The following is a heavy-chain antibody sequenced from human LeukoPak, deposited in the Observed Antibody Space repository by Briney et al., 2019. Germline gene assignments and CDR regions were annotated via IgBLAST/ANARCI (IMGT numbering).Heavy chain of an antibody. V-gene: IGHV3-48*03. CDR3: TRDTDGSLDY. Sequence: GGSLRLSCAASGFTFSSYEMNWVRQAPGKGLEWVSYITRSGSAKYYADSVKGRFTISRDNAQKTLYLQMNSLRAEDTAVYYCTRDTDGSLDYWGQGILVTVAS. D-gene: IGHD1-26*01. J-gene: IGHJ4*02. CDR1: GFTFSSYE. CDR2: ITRSGSAK.